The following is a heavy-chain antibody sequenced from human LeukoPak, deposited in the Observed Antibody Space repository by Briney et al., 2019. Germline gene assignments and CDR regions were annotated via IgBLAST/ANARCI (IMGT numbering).Heavy chain of an antibody. CDR3: ARRSGSSWSSFDY. J-gene: IGHJ4*02. CDR2: ISGFGGST. CDR1: EFTFSSYA. Sequence: GGSLRLSCAASEFTFSSYAMSWVRQAPGKGLEWVSGISGFGGSTYYAPSVKGRLTISRDNFGNMLYLHLDSLRVEDTAIYYCARRSGSSWSSFDYWGQGALVTVSS. V-gene: IGHV3-23*01. D-gene: IGHD6-13*01.